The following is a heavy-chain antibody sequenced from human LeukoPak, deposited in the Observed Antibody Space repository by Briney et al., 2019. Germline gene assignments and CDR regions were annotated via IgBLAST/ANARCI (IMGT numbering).Heavy chain of an antibody. CDR2: ISGSGGST. CDR3: AKRTGDCSGGSCYPIDY. J-gene: IGHJ4*02. V-gene: IGHV3-23*01. CDR1: GFTFSSYG. D-gene: IGHD2-15*01. Sequence: GGSLRLSCAASGFTFSSYGMSWVRQAPGKGLEWVSAISGSGGSTFDADSVKGRFTISRDNSKNTLYLQMNSLRAEDTAVYYCAKRTGDCSGGSCYPIDYWGQGTLVTVSS.